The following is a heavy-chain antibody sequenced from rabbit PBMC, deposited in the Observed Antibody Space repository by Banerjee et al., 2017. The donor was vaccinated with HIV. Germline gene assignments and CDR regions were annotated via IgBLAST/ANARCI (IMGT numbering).Heavy chain of an antibody. J-gene: IGHJ4*01. D-gene: IGHD6-1*01. CDR1: GFSFSSGYW. CDR3: ARGAGAAGYGFNL. Sequence: QSLEESGGDLVKPGASLTLTCTAYGFSFSSGYWICWVRQAPGKGLEWIACIYAGSSGSTYYASWAKGRFTISKTSSTTVTLQMTSLTAADTATYFCARGAGAAGYGFNLWGPGTLVTVS. V-gene: IGHV1S40*01. CDR2: IYAGSSGST.